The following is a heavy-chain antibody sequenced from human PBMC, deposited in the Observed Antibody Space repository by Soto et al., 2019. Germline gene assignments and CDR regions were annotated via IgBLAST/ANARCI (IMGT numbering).Heavy chain of an antibody. Sequence: GGSLRLSCAASGFTFSSYAMHWVRQAPGKGLEWVAVISYDGSNKYYADSVKGRFTISRDNSKNTLYLQMNSLRAEDTAVYYCARDSYYDSSGYYSWEFDYGGQGTLVTVSS. V-gene: IGHV3-30-3*01. CDR2: ISYDGSNK. J-gene: IGHJ4*02. CDR3: ARDSYYDSSGYYSWEFDY. CDR1: GFTFSSYA. D-gene: IGHD3-22*01.